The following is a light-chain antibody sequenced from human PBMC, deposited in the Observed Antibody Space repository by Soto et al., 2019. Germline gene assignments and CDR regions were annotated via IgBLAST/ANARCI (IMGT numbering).Light chain of an antibody. V-gene: IGKV1-39*01. CDR3: QESHST. CDR2: AAS. J-gene: IGKJ2*01. Sequence: DVQMTQSPSSLSASVGDRVTITCRASQSIGNYLDWYQQSPGEAPKLLIYAASSLQSGVPSRFSGSGSGTDFTLTISSLHPEDFATYYCQESHSTFGQGTKLEIK. CDR1: QSIGNY.